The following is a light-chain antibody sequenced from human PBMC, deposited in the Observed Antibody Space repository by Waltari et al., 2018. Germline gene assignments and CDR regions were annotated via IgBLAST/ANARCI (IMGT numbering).Light chain of an antibody. J-gene: IGLJ1*01. CDR3: SSYTTSTNLL. CDR2: DVG. CDR1: RTHVGSYNF. V-gene: IGLV2-14*01. Sequence: QSALTQPASVSGSPGQSITISFTGSRTHVGSYNFFSWYQQHPGKVPKLILYDVGNRPSGISHRFSASKSGNTASLTISGLQEEDEGEYYCSSYTTSTNLLFGTGTRLTVL.